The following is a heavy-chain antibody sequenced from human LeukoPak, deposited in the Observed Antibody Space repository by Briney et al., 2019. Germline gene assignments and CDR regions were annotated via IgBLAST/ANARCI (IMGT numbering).Heavy chain of an antibody. Sequence: ASVKVSCKASGYTFTSYGISWVRQAPGQGLEWMGWISAYNGNTIYAQKLQDRITMTTDTSTSTAYMELRSLRYDDTAVYYCARDFLWSGSTARFDPWGQGTLVTVSS. CDR3: ARDFLWSGSTARFDP. V-gene: IGHV1-18*01. CDR1: GYTFTSYG. D-gene: IGHD3-3*01. CDR2: ISAYNGNT. J-gene: IGHJ5*02.